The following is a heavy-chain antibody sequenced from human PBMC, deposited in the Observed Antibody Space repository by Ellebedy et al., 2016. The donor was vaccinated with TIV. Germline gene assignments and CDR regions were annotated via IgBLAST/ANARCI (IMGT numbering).Heavy chain of an antibody. Sequence: GESLKISCAASGFTFSSYWMSWVRQAPGKGLEWVASIKQEGSETRYVDSVKGRFTISRDNVKNLLYLQLSSLRAEDTAVYYCARDKRFQKHYGMDVWGQGTTVTVSS. V-gene: IGHV3-7*01. CDR3: ARDKRFQKHYGMDV. J-gene: IGHJ6*02. CDR2: IKQEGSET. CDR1: GFTFSSYW.